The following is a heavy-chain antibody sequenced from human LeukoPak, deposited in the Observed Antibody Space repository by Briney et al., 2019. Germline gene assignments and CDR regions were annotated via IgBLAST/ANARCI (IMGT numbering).Heavy chain of an antibody. CDR1: GGSISSYY. D-gene: IGHD3-22*01. V-gene: IGHV4-4*07. CDR3: ARARNYYDSSDYYYEGDAFDI. Sequence: PSETLSLTCTVSGGSISSYYWSWIRQPAGKGLEWIGRIYTSGSTYYNPSLKSRVTISVDTSKNQFSLKLSSVTAADTAVYYCARARNYYDSSDYYYEGDAFDIWGQGTMVTVSS. CDR2: IYTSGST. J-gene: IGHJ3*02.